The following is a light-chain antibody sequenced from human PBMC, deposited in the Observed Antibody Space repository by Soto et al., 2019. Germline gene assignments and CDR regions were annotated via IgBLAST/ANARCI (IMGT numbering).Light chain of an antibody. CDR3: HQYNNWPQT. CDR1: QSVSRN. J-gene: IGKJ1*01. CDR2: GAS. Sequence: EMVMTQSPATVSVSPGERGTLSCSASQSVSRNLAWYQQQHGQAPRIIIYGASTRATGIPARFGGSRSRTEFTLTISSLQSEDFAVYDCHQYNNWPQTFGPGTKVDI. V-gene: IGKV3D-15*01.